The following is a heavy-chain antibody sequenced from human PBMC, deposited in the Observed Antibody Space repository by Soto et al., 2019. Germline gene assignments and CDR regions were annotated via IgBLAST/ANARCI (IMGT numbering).Heavy chain of an antibody. CDR3: ARDSGITMLVVVPYYYGMDV. D-gene: IGHD3-22*01. V-gene: IGHV1-69*06. CDR1: RGTFSSYA. Sequence: QVQLVQSGAEVKKPGSSVKVSCKASRGTFSSYAISWVRQAPGQGLEWMGGIIPIFGTANYAQKFQGRVTITADKSTSTAYMELSSLRSADTAVYYCARDSGITMLVVVPYYYGMDVWGPGTTVTVSS. CDR2: IIPIFGTA. J-gene: IGHJ6*02.